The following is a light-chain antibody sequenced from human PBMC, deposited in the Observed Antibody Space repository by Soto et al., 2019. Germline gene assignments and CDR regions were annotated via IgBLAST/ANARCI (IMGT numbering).Light chain of an antibody. V-gene: IGKV1-39*01. CDR3: QQSFSTPLT. J-gene: IGKJ4*01. Sequence: DIQMTQNPSSLSASIGDTVTITCRASQAITTYLNWYQHNPGKAPKFLIYSASRLEIGVPPRFSASASGTNFTLTISDLQHEDSATYYCQQSFSTPLTFGGGTKVEV. CDR1: QAITTY. CDR2: SAS.